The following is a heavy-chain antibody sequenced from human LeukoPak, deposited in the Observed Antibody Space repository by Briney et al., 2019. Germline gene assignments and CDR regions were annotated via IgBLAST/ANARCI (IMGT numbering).Heavy chain of an antibody. J-gene: IGHJ4*02. CDR1: SGSISSYY. CDR3: ARAGYFYDGSGYYLDYFDN. CDR2: IYNSGST. V-gene: IGHV4-59*01. D-gene: IGHD3-22*01. Sequence: PSETLSLTGSGTSGSISSYYWSWIRQPPGKGLEWIGYIYNSGSTKYNPSHKSRVTISVDTSKKQFSLKLSSVTAADTAVYYCARAGYFYDGSGYYLDYFDNWGQGTLVTVSS.